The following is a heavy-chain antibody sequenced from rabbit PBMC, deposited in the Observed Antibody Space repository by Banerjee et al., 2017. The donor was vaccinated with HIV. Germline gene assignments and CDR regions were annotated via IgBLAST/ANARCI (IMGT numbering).Heavy chain of an antibody. J-gene: IGHJ4*01. V-gene: IGHV1S45*01. CDR2: IYAGSSDST. Sequence: QEQLEESGGDLVKPEGSLTLTCTASGFSFSSNYWICWVRQAPGKGLEWIGCIYAGSSDSTYYASWATGRFTISKTSSTTVTLQMTSLTAADTATYLCARDLAGVIGWNFNLWGQGTLVTVS. D-gene: IGHD4-1*01. CDR1: GFSFSSNYW. CDR3: ARDLAGVIGWNFNL.